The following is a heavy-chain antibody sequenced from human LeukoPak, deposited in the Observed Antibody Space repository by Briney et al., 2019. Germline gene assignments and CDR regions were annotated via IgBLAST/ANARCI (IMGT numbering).Heavy chain of an antibody. D-gene: IGHD5-24*01. J-gene: IGHJ4*02. CDR3: VKAKGTDGYKDNFDS. Sequence: GGSLRLSCAASGFTFGSYAMNWVRQAPGKGLEWVEEISDRGGTTYYADSVKGRFTISRDNSKNTLYFQMNSLRAEDTAVYFCVKAKGTDGYKDNFDSWGQGILVTVSS. CDR2: ISDRGGTT. CDR1: GFTFGSYA. V-gene: IGHV3-23*01.